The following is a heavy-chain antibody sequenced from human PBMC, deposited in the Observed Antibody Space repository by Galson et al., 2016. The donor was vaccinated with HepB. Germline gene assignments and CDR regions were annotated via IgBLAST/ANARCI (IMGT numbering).Heavy chain of an antibody. J-gene: IGHJ6*02. Sequence: SVKVSCKASGYTFPDYGVTWVRQAPGQGLEWMGWISVKNGNTKYTQKLQGRVTMTTGTSTSTAYMELRSLRSDDTAIYYCARDRAYTWPEVHMFYDYGMDVGGQGTTVTVSS. V-gene: IGHV1-18*04. D-gene: IGHD1-1*01. CDR1: GYTFPDYG. CDR3: ARDRAYTWPEVHMFYDYGMDV. CDR2: ISVKNGNT.